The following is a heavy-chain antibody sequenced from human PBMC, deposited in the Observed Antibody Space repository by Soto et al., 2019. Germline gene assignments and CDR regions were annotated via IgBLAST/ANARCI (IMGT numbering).Heavy chain of an antibody. CDR2: ISGSGGST. V-gene: IGHV3-23*01. CDR3: ANYLTAVGATSPFDY. D-gene: IGHD1-26*01. CDR1: GFTFSSYA. J-gene: IGHJ4*02. Sequence: VQLLESGGGLVQPGGSLRLSCAASGFTFSSYAMSWVRQAPGKGLEWVSAISGSGGSTYYADSVKGRFTISRDHSKNTLFLQMNSLRAEDTAVYYCANYLTAVGATSPFDYWGQGTLVTVSS.